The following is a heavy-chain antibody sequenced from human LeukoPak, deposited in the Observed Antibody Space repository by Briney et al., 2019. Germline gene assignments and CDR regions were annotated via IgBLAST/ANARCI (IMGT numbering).Heavy chain of an antibody. V-gene: IGHV1-2*02. CDR1: GYTFTGYY. CDR3: ARDSHSTVTTYYFDY. D-gene: IGHD4-11*01. CDR2: INPNSGGT. Sequence: GASVKVSCKASGYTFTGYYMHWVRQAPGQGLEWMGWINPNSGGTNYAQKFQGRVTMTRDTSISTAYMELSRLRSDDTAVYYCARDSHSTVTTYYFDYWGQGTLVIVSS. J-gene: IGHJ4*02.